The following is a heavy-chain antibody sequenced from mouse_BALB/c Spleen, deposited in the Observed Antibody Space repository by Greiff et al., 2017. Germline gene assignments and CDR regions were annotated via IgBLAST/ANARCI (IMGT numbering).Heavy chain of an antibody. CDR2: IYPGGGYT. D-gene: IGHD1-2*01. Sequence: QAQLQQSGAELVRPGTSVKISCKASGYTFTNYWLGWVKQRPGHGLEWIGDIYPGGGYTNYNEKFKGKATLTADTSSSTAYMQLSSLTSEDSAVYFCATLRDDYAMDYWGQGTSVTVSS. V-gene: IGHV1-63*02. CDR3: ATLRDDYAMDY. J-gene: IGHJ4*01. CDR1: GYTFTNYW.